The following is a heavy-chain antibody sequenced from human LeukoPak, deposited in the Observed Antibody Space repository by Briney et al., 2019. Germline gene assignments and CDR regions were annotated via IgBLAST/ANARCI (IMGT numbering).Heavy chain of an antibody. Sequence: PGGSLRLSCAASGFTFSSFSMNWVRQAPGKGLEWVSSISSSSSYIYYADSVKGRFTISRDHAKNSLYLQMNSLRAEDTAVYYCARTGAEYSSWYVTWFDPWGQGTLVTASS. J-gene: IGHJ5*02. CDR2: ISSSSSYI. V-gene: IGHV3-21*01. CDR1: GFTFSSFS. CDR3: ARTGAEYSSWYVTWFDP. D-gene: IGHD6-13*01.